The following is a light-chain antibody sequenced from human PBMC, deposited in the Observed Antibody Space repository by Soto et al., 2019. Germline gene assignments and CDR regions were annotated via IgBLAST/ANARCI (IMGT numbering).Light chain of an antibody. V-gene: IGKV3-20*01. J-gene: IGKJ1*01. CDR2: GAS. Sequence: EIVLTQSPGTLSLSPGERATLSCRASQSVSTSFLAWYQHKPAQAPRLLIYGASSRATGIPDRFSGSGSGTDFTLTISRLEPEDFAVYYCQQYGSSPQWTFGQGTKVDIK. CDR1: QSVSTSF. CDR3: QQYGSSPQWT.